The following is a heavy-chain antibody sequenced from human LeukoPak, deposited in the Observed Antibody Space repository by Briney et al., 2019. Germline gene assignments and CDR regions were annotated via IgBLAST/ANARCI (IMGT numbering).Heavy chain of an antibody. Sequence: GESLRISCKGSGYSFTSYWISWVRQMPGKGLEWMGRIDPSDSYTNYGPSFQGHVTISADKSISTAYLQWSSLKASDTAMYYCATSSLEQQLGSSWFDPWGQGTLVTVSS. V-gene: IGHV5-10-1*01. CDR1: GYSFTSYW. J-gene: IGHJ5*02. CDR2: IDPSDSYT. CDR3: ATSSLEQQLGSSWFDP. D-gene: IGHD6-13*01.